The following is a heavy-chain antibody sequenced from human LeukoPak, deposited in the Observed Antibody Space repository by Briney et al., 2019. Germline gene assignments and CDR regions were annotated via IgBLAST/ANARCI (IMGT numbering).Heavy chain of an antibody. Sequence: GASVKVSCKVSGYTLPELSMLWVPQAPGRGLEWMGELIPIFGRANYAQTLQGRVTITADDSTSTAYMELRTVRSEDTAVLYCARERGNYYCWGGYMDVWGKGTTVTVSS. CDR3: ARERGNYYCWGGYMDV. D-gene: IGHD3-10*01. CDR1: GYTLPELS. V-gene: IGHV1-69*13. J-gene: IGHJ6*03. CDR2: LIPIFGRA.